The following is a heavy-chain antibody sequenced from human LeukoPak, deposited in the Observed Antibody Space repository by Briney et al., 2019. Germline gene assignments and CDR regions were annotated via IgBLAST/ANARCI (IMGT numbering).Heavy chain of an antibody. CDR3: ARGAAAHGGEFNWFDP. CDR2: INAGNGNT. D-gene: IGHD3-16*01. V-gene: IGHV1-3*01. J-gene: IGHJ5*02. Sequence: ASVKVSCKASGYTFTSYAIHWVRQAPGQRLEWMGWINAGNGNTQYSQKFQGRVAITRDTSASTAYMELSSLRSEDTAVYYCARGAAAHGGEFNWFDPWGQGTLVTVSS. CDR1: GYTFTSYA.